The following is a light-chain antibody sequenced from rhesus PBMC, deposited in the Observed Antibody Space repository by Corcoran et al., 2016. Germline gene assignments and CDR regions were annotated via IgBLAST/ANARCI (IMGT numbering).Light chain of an antibody. CDR1: SLKTYY. Sequence: SSGLTQEPALSVALGHTVRMNCQGDSLKTYYASWYQQKPGQVPVLVIYGNTNRPSGIPGRFSGSWSGNTCSLTITGAQVEDEADYYCGSWDNSGNHYSFGAGTRLTVL. J-gene: IGLJ1*01. CDR3: GSWDNSGNHYS. CDR2: GNT. V-gene: IGLV3S11*01.